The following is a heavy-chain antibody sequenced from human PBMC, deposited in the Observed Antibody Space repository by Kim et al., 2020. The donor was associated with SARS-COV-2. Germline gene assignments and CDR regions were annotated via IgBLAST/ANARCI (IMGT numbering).Heavy chain of an antibody. CDR2: INHSGST. D-gene: IGHD6-19*01. Sequence: SETLSLTCAVYGGSFSGYYWSWIRQPPGKGLEWIGEINHSGSTNYNPSLKSRVTISVDTSKNQFSLKLSSVTAADTAVYYCASRRGHGTVAGWFDPWGQGTLVTVSS. J-gene: IGHJ5*02. CDR3: ASRRGHGTVAGWFDP. V-gene: IGHV4-34*01. CDR1: GGSFSGYY.